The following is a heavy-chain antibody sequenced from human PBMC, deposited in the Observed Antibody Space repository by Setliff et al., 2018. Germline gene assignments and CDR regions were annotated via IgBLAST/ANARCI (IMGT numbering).Heavy chain of an antibody. V-gene: IGHV1-18*01. CDR3: ARGGYSYGYDHGFDI. CDR1: GYTFTNYG. J-gene: IGHJ3*02. CDR2: ISAYNDNT. Sequence: ASVKVSCKASGYTFTNYGISWVRQAPGQGLEWMGWISAYNDNTNYAQKVQGRVTMATDISTSTAYMELRSLRSDDTAVYYCARGGYSYGYDHGFDIWGQGKMVTVSS. D-gene: IGHD5-18*01.